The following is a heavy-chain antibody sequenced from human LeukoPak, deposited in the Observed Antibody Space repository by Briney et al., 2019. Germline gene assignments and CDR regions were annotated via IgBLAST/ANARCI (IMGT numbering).Heavy chain of an antibody. J-gene: IGHJ3*02. CDR1: GFTFSSYG. CDR3: AKLGVATILNAFDI. V-gene: IGHV3-30*18. Sequence: GGSLRLSCAASGFTFSSYGMHWVRQAPGKGLEWVAVISHDGSNKYYADSAKGRFTISRDNSKNTLYLQMNSLRAEDTAVYYCAKLGVATILNAFDIWGQGTMVTVSS. CDR2: ISHDGSNK. D-gene: IGHD5-24*01.